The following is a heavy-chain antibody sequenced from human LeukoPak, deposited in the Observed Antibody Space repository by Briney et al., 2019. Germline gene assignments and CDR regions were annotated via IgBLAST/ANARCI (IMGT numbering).Heavy chain of an antibody. Sequence: SETLSLTCTVSGGSISSGDYYWSWIRQPPGKGLEWIGYIYYSGSTYYNPSLKSRVTISVDTSKNQFSLKLSSVTAADTAVYYCARAPGYYPRSLYFDYWGQGTLVTVSS. CDR1: GGSISSGDYY. J-gene: IGHJ4*02. CDR3: ARAPGYYPRSLYFDY. CDR2: IYYSGST. V-gene: IGHV4-30-4*01. D-gene: IGHD3-22*01.